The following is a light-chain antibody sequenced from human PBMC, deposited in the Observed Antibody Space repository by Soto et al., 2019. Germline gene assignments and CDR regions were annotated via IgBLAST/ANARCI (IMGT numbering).Light chain of an antibody. CDR1: SSNIGAGYD. Sequence: QSVLTQPPSVSGAPGQRVTISCTGSSSNIGAGYDVHWYQQLPGTAPKLLIYGNSNRPSGVPDRFSGSKSGTSASLAITGLQAEHEADYYCQSYDSSLSVDVFGTGTKLTVL. V-gene: IGLV1-40*01. CDR3: QSYDSSLSVDV. J-gene: IGLJ1*01. CDR2: GNS.